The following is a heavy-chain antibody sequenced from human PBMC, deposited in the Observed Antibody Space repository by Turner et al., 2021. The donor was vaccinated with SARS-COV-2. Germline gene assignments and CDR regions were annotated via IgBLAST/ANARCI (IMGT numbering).Heavy chain of an antibody. V-gene: IGHV4-34*01. CDR2: LNQSVCT. Sequence: QVQLQHWGAGLLKPSETLSLTCAVYGGSFSGYYWSWSRQPPGKVLAWIGELNQSVCTSYNPSLKSRVTISVDTSKSQFSLKLSSVTAADTAVDYCARGGGYSYGAIDYWGQGTLVTVSS. CDR1: GGSFSGYY. CDR3: ARGGGYSYGAIDY. D-gene: IGHD5-18*01. J-gene: IGHJ4*02.